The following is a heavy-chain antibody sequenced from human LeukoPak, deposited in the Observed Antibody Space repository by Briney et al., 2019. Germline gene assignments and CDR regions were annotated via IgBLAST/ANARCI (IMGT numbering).Heavy chain of an antibody. CDR2: IRYDGSNK. D-gene: IGHD2-2*02. CDR3: ARAAAIKAGAFDI. V-gene: IGHV3-30*02. Sequence: GGSLRLSCAASGFTFSSYGMHWVRQAPGKGLEWVAFIRYDGSNKYYADSVKGRFTISRDNSKNTLYLQMNSLRAEDTAVYYCARAAAIKAGAFDIWGQGTMVTVSS. CDR1: GFTFSSYG. J-gene: IGHJ3*02.